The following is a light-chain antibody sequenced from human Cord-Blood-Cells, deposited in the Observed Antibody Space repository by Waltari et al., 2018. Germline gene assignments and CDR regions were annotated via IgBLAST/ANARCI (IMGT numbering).Light chain of an antibody. J-gene: IGKJ3*01. Sequence: DIQLTQSPSSLSASVGDRVTITCRASPIISSYLNWSQQKPGKAPKLLIYAASSLQSGVPSRFSGSGSGTDFTLTISSLQPEDFATYYCQQSYSTPFTFGPGTKVDIK. CDR1: PIISSY. CDR3: QQSYSTPFT. CDR2: AAS. V-gene: IGKV1-39*01.